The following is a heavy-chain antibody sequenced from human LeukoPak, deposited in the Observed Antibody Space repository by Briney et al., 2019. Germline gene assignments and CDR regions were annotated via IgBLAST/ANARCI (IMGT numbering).Heavy chain of an antibody. J-gene: IGHJ4*02. D-gene: IGHD7-27*01. CDR3: AKAVLTGRYYFDY. V-gene: IGHV3-23*01. CDR1: GFTFSNYW. Sequence: GGSLRLSCAASGFTFSNYWMHWVRQTPGKGLEWVSAISGSGGSTYYADSVKGRFTISRDNSKNTLYLQMNSLRAEDTAVYYCAKAVLTGRYYFDYWGQGTLVTVSS. CDR2: ISGSGGST.